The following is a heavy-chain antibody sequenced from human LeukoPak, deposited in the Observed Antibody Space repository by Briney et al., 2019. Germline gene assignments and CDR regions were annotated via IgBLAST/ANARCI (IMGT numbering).Heavy chain of an antibody. CDR3: TSVSAEIQLQLEEYYFDY. D-gene: IGHD5-18*01. Sequence: GGSLRLSCTASGLTFGDYSMSWVRQAPGEGLEWVGFVRSKAYGGTTEYAASVKGRFTISRDHYESIAYLQMNCLKTEDTAAYSCTSVSAEIQLQLEEYYFDYWGQGTLVTVSS. V-gene: IGHV3-49*04. CDR2: VRSKAYGGTT. CDR1: GLTFGDYS. J-gene: IGHJ4*02.